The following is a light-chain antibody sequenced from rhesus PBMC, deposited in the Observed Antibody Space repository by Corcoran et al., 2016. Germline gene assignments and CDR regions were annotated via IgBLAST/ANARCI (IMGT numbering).Light chain of an antibody. CDR2: GSS. CDR3: YQHSSGYS. Sequence: QVILTQSPATLSLSPGERATLSCRASQSVSSDLAWYQPKPGQAPRLLIYGSSSRATGIPDRFSGSGSGTDFTLTISSLEPEDVGVYHCYQHSSGYSFGQGTKVEIK. CDR1: QSVSSD. V-gene: IGKV3-10*01. J-gene: IGKJ2*01.